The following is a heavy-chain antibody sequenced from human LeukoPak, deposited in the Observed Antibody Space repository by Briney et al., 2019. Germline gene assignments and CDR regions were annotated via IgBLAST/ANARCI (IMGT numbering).Heavy chain of an antibody. V-gene: IGHV3-48*02. D-gene: IGHD1-14*01. J-gene: IGHJ4*02. CDR1: GFTFSSYS. CDR2: ISGSSSTI. CDR3: ARGTLFDS. Sequence: PGESLRLSCAASGFTFSSYSMNWVRQAPGKVLEWVSYISGSSSTIYYADSVKGRFTISRDNAEHSLYLQMNSLRDEDTAVYYCARGTLFDSWGQGTLVTV.